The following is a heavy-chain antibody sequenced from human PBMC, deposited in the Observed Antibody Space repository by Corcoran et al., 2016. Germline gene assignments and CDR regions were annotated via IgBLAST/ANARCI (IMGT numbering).Heavy chain of an antibody. D-gene: IGHD3-10*01. CDR2: INPSSGGT. CDR1: GYSFTGYY. Sequence: QVQLVQSGAEVKKPGASLKVSCKASGYSFTGYYMHWVRQAPGQGLEWMGWINPSSGGTNYAQKFQGRVTMSRDTSITTAYLELSGLRSDDTAVYYCARVRVGYFGSGSDYALDSWGQGTLVSVSS. J-gene: IGHJ4*02. CDR3: ARVRVGYFGSGSDYALDS. V-gene: IGHV1-2*02.